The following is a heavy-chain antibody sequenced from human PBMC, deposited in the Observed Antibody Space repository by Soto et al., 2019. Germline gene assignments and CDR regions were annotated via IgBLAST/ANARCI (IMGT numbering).Heavy chain of an antibody. J-gene: IGHJ4*02. V-gene: IGHV3-7*01. CDR2: IKQDGSEK. CDR1: GFTFSSYW. Sequence: GGSLRLSCAASGFTFSSYWMSWVRQAPGKGLEWVANIKQDGSEKYYVDSVKGRFTISRDNAKNSLYLQMNSLRAEDTAVYYCARDLWSGSYPRYFDYWGQGTLVTVSS. CDR3: ARDLWSGSYPRYFDY. D-gene: IGHD3-10*02.